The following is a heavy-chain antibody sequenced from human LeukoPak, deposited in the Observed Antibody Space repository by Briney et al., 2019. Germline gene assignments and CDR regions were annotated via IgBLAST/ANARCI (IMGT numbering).Heavy chain of an antibody. J-gene: IGHJ6*03. CDR2: IKQDGSGK. CDR3: ARDSSGWYYYYMDV. Sequence: PGGSLRLSCAASGFTFSSYWMSWVRRAPGKGLEWVANIKQDGSGKYYVDSVKGRFTISRDNAKNSLYLQMNSLRAEDTAVYYCARDSSGWYYYYMDVWGKGTTVTVSS. CDR1: GFTFSSYW. D-gene: IGHD6-19*01. V-gene: IGHV3-7*01.